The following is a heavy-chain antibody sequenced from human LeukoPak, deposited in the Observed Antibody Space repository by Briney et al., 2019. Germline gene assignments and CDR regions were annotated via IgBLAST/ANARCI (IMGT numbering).Heavy chain of an antibody. CDR2: IIPILGIA. D-gene: IGHD3-10*02. CDR1: GGTSSSYA. CDR3: ARVVRGDYYYYGMDV. J-gene: IGHJ6*02. Sequence: SVKVSCKASGGTSSSYAISWVRQAPGQGLEWMGRIIPILGIANYAQKFQGRVTITADKSTSTAYMELSSLRSEDTAVYYCARVVRGDYYYYGMDVWGQGTTVTVSS. V-gene: IGHV1-69*04.